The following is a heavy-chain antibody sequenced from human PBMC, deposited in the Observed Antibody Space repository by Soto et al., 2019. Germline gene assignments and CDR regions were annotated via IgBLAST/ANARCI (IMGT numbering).Heavy chain of an antibody. CDR2: ICGTSVTT. CDR1: GFTFNNYA. J-gene: IGHJ4*02. CDR3: AKGNGGSCYSPSDY. Sequence: EVQLLESGGALVQPGGSLRLSCAASGFTFNNYAMTWVRQAPGKGLEWVSTICGTSVTTYYADSVKGRFTISRDNSKNTLYLQMNSLRAEDAAIYYCAKGNGGSCYSPSDYWGQGTVVTVSS. V-gene: IGHV3-23*01. D-gene: IGHD2-15*01.